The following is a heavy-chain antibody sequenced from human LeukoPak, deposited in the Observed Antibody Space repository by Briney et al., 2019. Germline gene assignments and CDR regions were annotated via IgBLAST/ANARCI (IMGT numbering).Heavy chain of an antibody. J-gene: IGHJ4*02. V-gene: IGHV4-59*08. D-gene: IGHD3-10*01. Sequence: PSETLSLTCTVSGGSISSYYWSWIRQPPGKGLEWIGYIYYSGSTNYNPSLKSRVTISVDTSKNQFSLKLSSVTATDTAVYYCARHLRWSCSDYWGQGTLVTVSS. CDR3: ARHLRWSCSDY. CDR1: GGSISSYY. CDR2: IYYSGST.